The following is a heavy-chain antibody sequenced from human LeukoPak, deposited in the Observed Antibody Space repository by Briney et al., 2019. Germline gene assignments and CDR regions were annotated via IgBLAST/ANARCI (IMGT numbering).Heavy chain of an antibody. CDR3: ARGIPVAGNPHTFDY. Sequence: PSETLSLTCAVSGGSINSGGYSWSWIRQSPGKGLEWIGYIYYSGSTNYNPSLKSRVTISVDTSKNQFSLKLSSVTAADTAVYYCARGIPVAGNPHTFDYWGQGTLVTVSS. CDR1: GGSINSGGYS. J-gene: IGHJ4*02. CDR2: IYYSGST. D-gene: IGHD6-19*01. V-gene: IGHV4-61*08.